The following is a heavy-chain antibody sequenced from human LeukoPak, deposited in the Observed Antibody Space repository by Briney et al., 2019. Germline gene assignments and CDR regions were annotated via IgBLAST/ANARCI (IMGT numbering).Heavy chain of an antibody. J-gene: IGHJ4*02. CDR2: IKQDGSEK. CDR1: GFTFSSYW. CDR3: ARVKGGTAAAGNYFDY. Sequence: GGSLRLSCAASGFTFSSYWMSWVRQAPGKGLEWVANIKQDGSEKYYVDSVKGRITISRDNSKNTLHLQMNSLRTEDTAEYYCARVKGGTAAAGNYFDYWGQGTLVTVSS. D-gene: IGHD6-13*01. V-gene: IGHV3-7*01.